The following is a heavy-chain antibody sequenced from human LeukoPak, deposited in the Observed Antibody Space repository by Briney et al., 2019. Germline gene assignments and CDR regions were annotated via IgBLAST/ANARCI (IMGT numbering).Heavy chain of an antibody. CDR2: ISGSGGST. D-gene: IGHD3-22*01. CDR1: EFTFSSYW. CDR3: VRDRDSTGYYDY. J-gene: IGHJ4*02. V-gene: IGHV3-23*01. Sequence: GGSLRLSCAASEFTFSSYWMSWVRQAPGKGLEWVSAISGSGGSTYYADSVKGRFTISRDNSKNTLYLQMNSLRAEDTALYYCVRDRDSTGYYDYWGQGTLVTVSS.